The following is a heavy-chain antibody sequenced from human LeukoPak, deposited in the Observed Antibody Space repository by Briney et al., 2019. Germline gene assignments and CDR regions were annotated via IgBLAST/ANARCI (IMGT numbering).Heavy chain of an antibody. CDR3: AKTHGPYCSGGSCLDYYYYMDV. CDR2: IKTDGSNR. D-gene: IGHD2-15*01. V-gene: IGHV3-74*01. J-gene: IGHJ6*03. Sequence: GGSLRLSCAASGFSFSSYWMHWVRQAPGKGLVWVSRIKTDGSNRDYADSVKGRFTISRDNAKNTLYLQMNSLRVEDTAVYYCAKTHGPYCSGGSCLDYYYYMDVWGKGTTVTVSS. CDR1: GFSFSSYW.